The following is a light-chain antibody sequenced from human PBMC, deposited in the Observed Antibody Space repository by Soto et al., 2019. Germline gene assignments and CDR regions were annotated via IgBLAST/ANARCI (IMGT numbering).Light chain of an antibody. CDR3: QQRSNWPGT. Sequence: TQSPSTLSASVGDRVTITCRASQSVRSSLAWYQQQPGQAPRLLIYDASNRATGIPARFSGSGSGTDFTLTISSLEPKDFAVYYCQQRSNWPGTFGQGTKVEIK. CDR1: QSVRSS. J-gene: IGKJ1*01. CDR2: DAS. V-gene: IGKV3-11*01.